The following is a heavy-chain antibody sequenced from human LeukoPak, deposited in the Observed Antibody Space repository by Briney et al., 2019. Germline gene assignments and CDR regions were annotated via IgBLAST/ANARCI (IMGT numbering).Heavy chain of an antibody. CDR3: ARVWRGVATIYLDY. J-gene: IGHJ4*02. V-gene: IGHV1-18*01. CDR1: GYTFTSYG. Sequence: ASVKVSCKASGYTFTSYGVSWVRQAPGQGLEWMGWISAYNGNTNYAQKLQGRVTMTTDTSTSTAYMELRSLRSDDTAVYYCARVWRGVATIYLDYWGQGTLVTVSS. CDR2: ISAYNGNT. D-gene: IGHD5-12*01.